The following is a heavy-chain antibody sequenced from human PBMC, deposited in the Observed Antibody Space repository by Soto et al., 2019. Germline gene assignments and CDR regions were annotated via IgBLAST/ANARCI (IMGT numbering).Heavy chain of an antibody. D-gene: IGHD5-18*01. V-gene: IGHV3-7*01. Sequence: GGSLRLSCAASGFTFSSYWMSWVRQAPGKGLEWVANIKQDGSEKYYVDSVKGRFTISRDNAKNSLYLQMNSLRAEDTAVYYCARDQGYSYGYWYQHYYYYMDVWGNGTTVTVSS. CDR2: IKQDGSEK. CDR1: GFTFSSYW. CDR3: ARDQGYSYGYWYQHYYYYMDV. J-gene: IGHJ6*03.